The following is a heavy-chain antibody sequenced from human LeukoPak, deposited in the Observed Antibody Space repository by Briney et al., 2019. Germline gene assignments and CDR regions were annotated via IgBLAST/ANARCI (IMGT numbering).Heavy chain of an antibody. J-gene: IGHJ4*02. CDR2: IFPADSDT. Sequence: GEALKISCQGSGYRFTSYWIGWVRQMPGKGLEWMGMIFPADSDTRYSPSFQGQVTISADNSINTAYLQWSSLKASDTAIYYCARSLEVAVGDYWGQGTLVTVSS. D-gene: IGHD6-19*01. CDR1: GYRFTSYW. V-gene: IGHV5-51*01. CDR3: ARSLEVAVGDY.